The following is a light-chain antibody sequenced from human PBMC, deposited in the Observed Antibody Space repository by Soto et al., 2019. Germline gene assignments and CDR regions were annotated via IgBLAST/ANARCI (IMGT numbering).Light chain of an antibody. V-gene: IGKV3-15*01. J-gene: IGKJ4*01. Sequence: EIVMTQSPATLSGSPGERVTLSCRASQSVGINLAWYQQKPGQAPRLLIHGASTRDPGIPDRFSGSGSGTEFTLTISGLQSEDYATYHCQKYYDWPLTFGGGTKVEIK. CDR2: GAS. CDR1: QSVGIN. CDR3: QKYYDWPLT.